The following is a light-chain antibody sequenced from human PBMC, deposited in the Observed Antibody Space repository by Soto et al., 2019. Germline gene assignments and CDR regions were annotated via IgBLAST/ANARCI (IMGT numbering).Light chain of an antibody. CDR2: DAS. V-gene: IGKV3-11*01. CDR3: QKSSIWHPWVT. Sequence: EIVLTQSPATLSLSPGERATLSCRASQSVSSYLAWYQQKPGQAPRLLIYDASNRATGIPARFSGSGSGTDFTLTISSLEPEDFAVYYCQKSSIWHPWVTLCQGTRLEIK. CDR1: QSVSSY. J-gene: IGKJ5*01.